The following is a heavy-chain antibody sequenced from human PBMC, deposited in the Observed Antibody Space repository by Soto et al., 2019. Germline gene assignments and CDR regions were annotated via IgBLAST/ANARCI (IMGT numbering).Heavy chain of an antibody. CDR1: DFSFSSYT. D-gene: IGHD2-21*01. J-gene: IGHJ6*02. Sequence: EMQLVQSGGGLVKSGGSLRLSCAASDFSFSSYTMNWVRQAPGKGLEWVSSIGGTAGFIFYADSVKGRFTISRDNARNLLFLQMNRLRAEDTAVYYCAKGRGDLGMVTPYFYYGMDVWGQGTTVTASS. V-gene: IGHV3-21*06. CDR2: IGGTAGFI. CDR3: AKGRGDLGMVTPYFYYGMDV.